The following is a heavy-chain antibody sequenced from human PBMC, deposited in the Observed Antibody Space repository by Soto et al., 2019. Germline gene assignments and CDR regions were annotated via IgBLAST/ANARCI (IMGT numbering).Heavy chain of an antibody. D-gene: IGHD5-12*01. CDR1: GYTFTSYA. J-gene: IGHJ6*02. V-gene: IGHV1-3*01. CDR3: ARSGYSGYDYGMDV. Sequence: QVQLVQSGAEVKKPGASVKVSCKASGYTFTSYAMHWVRQAPGQRREWMGWINAGNGNTKYSQKFQGRVTITRDTSASTAYMELSSLRSEDTAVYYCARSGYSGYDYGMDVWGQGTTVTVSS. CDR2: INAGNGNT.